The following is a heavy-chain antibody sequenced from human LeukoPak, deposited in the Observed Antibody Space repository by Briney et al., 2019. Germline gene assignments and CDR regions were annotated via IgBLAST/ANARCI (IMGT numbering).Heavy chain of an antibody. CDR1: GGSFSGYY. CDR3: AKLLGDSDY. Sequence: SETLSLTCAVYGGSFSGYYWSWIRQPPGKGLEWIGEINHGGSTKYNPSLNSRVTMSVDTSKKQFSLKLSSVTAADTAMYYCAKLLGDSDYWGQGTLVTVSS. V-gene: IGHV4-34*01. D-gene: IGHD3-9*01. J-gene: IGHJ4*02. CDR2: INHGGST.